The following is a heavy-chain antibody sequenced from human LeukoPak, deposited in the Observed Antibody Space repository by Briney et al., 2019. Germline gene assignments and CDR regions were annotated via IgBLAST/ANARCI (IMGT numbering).Heavy chain of an antibody. CDR2: IYPGASDT. Sequence: GESLKISCKGSGYTFTSYWIGWVRQMPGKGLEWMGIIYPGASDTRYSPSFQGQVTISVDKSIATAYLQWSSLKAADTAMYYCARQDCSGGSCSCEYWGQATLVTVSS. D-gene: IGHD2-15*01. CDR3: ARQDCSGGSCSCEY. J-gene: IGHJ4*02. CDR1: GYTFTSYW. V-gene: IGHV5-51*01.